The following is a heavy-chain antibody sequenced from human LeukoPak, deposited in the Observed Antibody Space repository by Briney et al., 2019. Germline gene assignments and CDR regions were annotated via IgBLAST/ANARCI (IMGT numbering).Heavy chain of an antibody. V-gene: IGHV3-74*01. J-gene: IGHJ4*02. D-gene: IGHD2-21*02. Sequence: GGSLRLSCAASGFTFSSYGMHWVRQAPGKGLVWVSRINNDGSGTSYADSVKGRFTISRDNAKNTLYLQMNSLRAEDTAVYYCARDPGPYCGGDCYYFDYWGPGTLVTVSS. CDR2: INNDGSGT. CDR1: GFTFSSYG. CDR3: ARDPGPYCGGDCYYFDY.